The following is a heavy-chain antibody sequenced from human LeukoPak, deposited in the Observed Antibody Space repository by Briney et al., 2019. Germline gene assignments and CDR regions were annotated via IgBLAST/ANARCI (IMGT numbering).Heavy chain of an antibody. D-gene: IGHD6-19*01. V-gene: IGHV3-30-3*01. Sequence: PGRSLRLSCAASGFTFSSYAMHWVRQAPGKGLEWVAVISYDGSNKYYADSVKGRFTISRDNSKNTLYLQMNSLRAEDTAVYYCAGDLSSTQWLVVPTNYYYYYGMDVWGQGTTVTVSS. CDR2: ISYDGSNK. CDR3: AGDLSSTQWLVVPTNYYYYYGMDV. CDR1: GFTFSSYA. J-gene: IGHJ6*02.